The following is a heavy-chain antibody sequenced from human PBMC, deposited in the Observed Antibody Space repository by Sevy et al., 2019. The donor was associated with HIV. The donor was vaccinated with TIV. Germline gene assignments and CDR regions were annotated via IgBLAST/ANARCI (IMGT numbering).Heavy chain of an antibody. D-gene: IGHD3-3*01. CDR1: GYTFTSYY. V-gene: IGHV1-46*03. Sequence: ASVKVSCKASGYTFTSYYMHWVRQAPGQGLEWMGIINPSGGSTSYAQKFQGRVTMTRDTSTSTVDMERSSLRSEDTAVYYCARDREEITIFGVVTDYFDYWGQGTLVTVSS. CDR3: ARDREEITIFGVVTDYFDY. CDR2: INPSGGST. J-gene: IGHJ4*02.